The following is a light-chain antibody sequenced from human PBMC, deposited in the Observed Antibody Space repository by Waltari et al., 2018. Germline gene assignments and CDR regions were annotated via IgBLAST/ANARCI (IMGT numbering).Light chain of an antibody. V-gene: IGKV3-15*01. CDR3: QQYDEWWT. J-gene: IGKJ1*01. Sequence: EIVMTQSPATLSVSPGERATLSCRASQSVSSKLAWYQQKPGHGPRLLIYGASTRATGIPARFSGSGSGTEFTLTISSMQSEDFAVYYCQQYDEWWTFGQGTKVEIK. CDR2: GAS. CDR1: QSVSSK.